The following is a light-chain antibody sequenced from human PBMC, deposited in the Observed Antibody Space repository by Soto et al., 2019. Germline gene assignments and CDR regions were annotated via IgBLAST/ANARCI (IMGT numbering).Light chain of an antibody. CDR2: GAS. Sequence: EIVMTQSPATLSVSPGERATLSCRASQSVSSNLAWYQQKPGQAPRLLIYGASTRATGIPARFSGSGSGTEFTLTISSLQSEDFAVYYCQQYNTLSLWTFRQGTK. CDR3: QQYNTLSLWT. CDR1: QSVSSN. J-gene: IGKJ1*01. V-gene: IGKV3-15*01.